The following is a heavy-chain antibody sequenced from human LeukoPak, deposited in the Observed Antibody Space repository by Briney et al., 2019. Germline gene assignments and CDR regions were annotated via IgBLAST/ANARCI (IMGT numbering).Heavy chain of an antibody. CDR1: GYTFTSYG. CDR2: ISAYNGNT. Sequence: ASVTVSCTASGYTFTSYGISWVRQAPGQGLEWMGWISAYNGNTNYAQKLQGRVTMTTDTSTSTAYMELRGLRSDDTAVYYCARGLDDWSYFDYWGQGTLVTVSS. J-gene: IGHJ4*02. V-gene: IGHV1-18*01. D-gene: IGHD3-3*01. CDR3: ARGLDDWSYFDY.